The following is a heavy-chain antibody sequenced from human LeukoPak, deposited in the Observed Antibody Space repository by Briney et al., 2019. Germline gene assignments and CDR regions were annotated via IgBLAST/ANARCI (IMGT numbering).Heavy chain of an antibody. Sequence: GESLKISCKGGGYSFTNYWIVWVRQMPGKGLEWMGVIYYDDSETQYSPSFQGQVTISADKSISTAYLQWSSLKASDTAIYYCGRHDYGDYDPWDWGQGTLVTVSS. D-gene: IGHD4-17*01. J-gene: IGHJ4*02. CDR3: GRHDYGDYDPWD. CDR2: IYYDDSET. CDR1: GYSFTNYW. V-gene: IGHV5-51*01.